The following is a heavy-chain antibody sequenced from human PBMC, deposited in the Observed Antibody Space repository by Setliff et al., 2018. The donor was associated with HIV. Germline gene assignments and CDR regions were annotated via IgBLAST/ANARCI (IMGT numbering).Heavy chain of an antibody. Sequence: SETLSLTCTVPGGSISSSTYYWGWIRQPPGKGLEWIGCIFYRGTTYDNSSLKSRLTMSVDTSKNQFSLRLTFLTAADTAVYYCARLSPLRAFDIWGQGTMVTVSS. V-gene: IGHV4-39*01. CDR2: IFYRGTT. CDR3: ARLSPLRAFDI. CDR1: GGSISSSTYY. J-gene: IGHJ3*02.